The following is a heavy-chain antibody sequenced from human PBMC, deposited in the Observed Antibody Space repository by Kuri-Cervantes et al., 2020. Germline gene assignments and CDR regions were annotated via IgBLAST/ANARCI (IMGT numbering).Heavy chain of an antibody. J-gene: IGHJ3*02. CDR1: GYTFTGYY. Sequence: ASVKVSCAASGYTFTGYYMHWVRQAPGQGLEWMGWINPNSGGTNYAQKFQGRVTMTRDTSISTAYMELSRLRSDDTAVYYCARVCSTSCSDAFDIWGQGTMVTVSS. D-gene: IGHD2-2*01. CDR3: ARVCSTSCSDAFDI. V-gene: IGHV1-2*02. CDR2: INPNSGGT.